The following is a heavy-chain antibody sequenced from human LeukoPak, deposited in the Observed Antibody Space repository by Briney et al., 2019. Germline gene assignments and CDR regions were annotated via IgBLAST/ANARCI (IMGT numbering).Heavy chain of an antibody. J-gene: IGHJ4*02. CDR2: IYYSGRT. D-gene: IGHD3-3*01. Sequence: PSETLSLTCTVSGGSISSSSHYWGWIRQPPGKGLEWIGSIYYSGRTYYNPSLKSRVTISVDTSKNQFSLKLSSVTAADTAVYYCARLCYFWSDAYFDYWGQGTLVTVSS. CDR1: GGSISSSSHY. V-gene: IGHV4-39*01. CDR3: ARLCYFWSDAYFDY.